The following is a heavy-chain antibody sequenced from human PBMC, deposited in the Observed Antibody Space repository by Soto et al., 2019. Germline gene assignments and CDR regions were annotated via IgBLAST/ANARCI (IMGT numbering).Heavy chain of an antibody. J-gene: IGHJ5*02. V-gene: IGHV1-3*01. CDR3: VVIAGALQS. CDR1: GYTFTSYA. Sequence: ASVKVSCKTSGYTFTSYAMHWVRQAPGQRLELMGWLDAGNRKTEYSQQFQGRVSITWDTSASTAYMEVISLRSEDAAVYYCVVIAGALQSWGQGTLVTVSS. CDR2: LDAGNRKT. D-gene: IGHD1-26*01.